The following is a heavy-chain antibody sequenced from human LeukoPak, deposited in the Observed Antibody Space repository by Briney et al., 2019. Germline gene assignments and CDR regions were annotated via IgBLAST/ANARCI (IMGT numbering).Heavy chain of an antibody. CDR2: MNPNSGNT. J-gene: IGHJ4*02. Sequence: ASVKVSCKASGYTFTSYDINWVRQATGQGLEWMGWMNPNSGNTGYAQKFQGRVTMTRDTSTSTVYMELSSLRSEDTAVYYCARVWTYCGGDCYGTDYWGQGTLVTVSS. V-gene: IGHV1-8*01. CDR3: ARVWTYCGGDCYGTDY. CDR1: GYTFTSYD. D-gene: IGHD2-21*02.